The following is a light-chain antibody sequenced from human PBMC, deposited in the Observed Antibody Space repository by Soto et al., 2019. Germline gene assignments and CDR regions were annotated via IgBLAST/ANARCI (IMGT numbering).Light chain of an antibody. CDR3: QQAKSFPHT. CDR1: RGISSW. J-gene: IGKJ2*01. CDR2: AAS. V-gene: IGKV1-12*01. Sequence: IQMTQSPSSVSASVGDRVTITCRASRGISSWLAWYQQKPGKAPKLLIYAASSLQSGGPSRFSGSGSGTDFTLNLSGLQPEDFASDYCQQAKSFPHTFGQGTKLEIQ.